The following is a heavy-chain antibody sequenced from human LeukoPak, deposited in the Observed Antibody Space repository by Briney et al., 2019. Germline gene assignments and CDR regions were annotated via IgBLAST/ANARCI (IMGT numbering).Heavy chain of an antibody. V-gene: IGHV1-2*02. D-gene: IGHD3-10*01. CDR3: ARDGSGSYYMDV. CDR1: GYTFTGYY. J-gene: IGHJ6*03. Sequence: ASVKVSCKASGYTFTGYYIHWVRQAPGQGLEWMGWINPNSGGTNYAQKLQGRVTMTTDTSTSTAYMELRSLRSEDTAVYYCARDGSGSYYMDVWGKGTTVTISS. CDR2: INPNSGGT.